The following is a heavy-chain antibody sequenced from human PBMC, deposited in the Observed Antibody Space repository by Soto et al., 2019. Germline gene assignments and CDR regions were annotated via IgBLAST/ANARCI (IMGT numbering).Heavy chain of an antibody. J-gene: IGHJ4*02. Sequence: GGSLRLSCAASGFTVSSNYMSWVRQAPGKGLEWVSVIYSGGSTYYEDSVKGRLTISRDNSKNTLYLQMNSLRAEDTAVYYWASQQTYCYDSSGYSAPFDYWGQGTLVTVSS. CDR3: ASQQTYCYDSSGYSAPFDY. CDR1: GFTVSSNY. V-gene: IGHV3-53*01. CDR2: IYSGGST. D-gene: IGHD3-22*01.